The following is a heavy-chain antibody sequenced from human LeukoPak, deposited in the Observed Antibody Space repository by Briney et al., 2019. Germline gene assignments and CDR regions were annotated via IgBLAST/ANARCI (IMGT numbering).Heavy chain of an antibody. CDR3: ARDGRYSSSWYPFDY. J-gene: IGHJ4*02. D-gene: IGHD6-13*01. CDR1: GFTFSSYS. CDR2: ISSSSSYI. Sequence: PGGSLRLSCAASGFTFSSYSMNWVRQAPGKGLEWVSSISSSSSYIYYADSVKGRFTISRDNAKNSLYLQMSSLRAEDTAVYYCARDGRYSSSWYPFDYWGQGTLVTVSS. V-gene: IGHV3-21*01.